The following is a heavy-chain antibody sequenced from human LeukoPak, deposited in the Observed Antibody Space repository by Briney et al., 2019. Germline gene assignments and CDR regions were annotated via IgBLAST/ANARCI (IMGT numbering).Heavy chain of an antibody. CDR3: AKGDYGGNSGDDAFDI. J-gene: IGHJ3*02. Sequence: GGSLRLSCAASGFTFDDYTMHWVRQAPGKGLEWVSLISWDGGSTYYADSVKGRFTISRDNSKNSLYLQMNSLRTEDTALYYCAKGDYGGNSGDDAFDIWGQGTMVTVSS. CDR2: ISWDGGST. CDR1: GFTFDDYT. D-gene: IGHD4-23*01. V-gene: IGHV3-43*01.